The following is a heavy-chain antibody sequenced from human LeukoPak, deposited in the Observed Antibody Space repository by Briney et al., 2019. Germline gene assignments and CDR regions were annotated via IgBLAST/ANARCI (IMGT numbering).Heavy chain of an antibody. J-gene: IGHJ4*02. V-gene: IGHV3-23*01. CDR1: GFTFNIYG. Sequence: GGSLRLSCAASGFTFNIYGMNWVRQPPGKGLEWVSSIFPSGGEIHYADSVRGRFTISRDNSRSTLFLQMNSLRAEDTAIYYCATYRQVMLPFESWGQGTLVTVSS. D-gene: IGHD5-18*01. CDR2: IFPSGGEI. CDR3: ATYRQVMLPFES.